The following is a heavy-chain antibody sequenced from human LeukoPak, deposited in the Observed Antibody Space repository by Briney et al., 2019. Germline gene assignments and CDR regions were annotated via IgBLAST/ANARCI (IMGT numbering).Heavy chain of an antibody. CDR1: GGSISSGGYY. CDR3: VYGSGGFWYFDL. D-gene: IGHD2-15*01. CDR2: YSGST. V-gene: IGHV4-31*03. J-gene: IGHJ2*01. Sequence: KSSETLSLTCTVSGGSISSGGYYWNWIRQHPEKGLEWIGYYSGSTYYNPSLMSRVTISVDTSKNQFSLKLSSVTAADTAVYYCVYGSGGFWYFDLWGRGTLVTVSS.